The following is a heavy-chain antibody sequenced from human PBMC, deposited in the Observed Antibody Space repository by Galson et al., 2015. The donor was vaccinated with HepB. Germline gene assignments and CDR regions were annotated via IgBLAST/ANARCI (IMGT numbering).Heavy chain of an antibody. Sequence: SLRLSCADSGFAVSRNDMTWVRQAPGKGLEWVSVINTGGITYYADSVRGRFTISRDSSKNTLYLQMTSLRAEDTAVYYCATRPSGERKWGQGTLVIVSS. CDR2: INTGGIT. CDR3: ATRPSGERK. J-gene: IGHJ4*02. D-gene: IGHD7-27*01. V-gene: IGHV3-66*01. CDR1: GFAVSRND.